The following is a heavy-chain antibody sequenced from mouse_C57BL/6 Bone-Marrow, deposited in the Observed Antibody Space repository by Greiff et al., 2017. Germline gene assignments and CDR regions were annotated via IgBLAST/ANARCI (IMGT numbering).Heavy chain of an antibody. D-gene: IGHD1-1*01. CDR3: ARVPPLWPFDY. J-gene: IGHJ2*01. V-gene: IGHV1-81*01. Sequence: QVQLQQSRAELARPGASVKLSCKASGYTFTSYGISWVKQRTGQGLEWIGEIYPRSGNTYYNEKFKGKATLTADKSSSTAYMELRSLTSEDSAVYFCARVPPLWPFDYWGQGTTLTVSS. CDR2: IYPRSGNT. CDR1: GYTFTSYG.